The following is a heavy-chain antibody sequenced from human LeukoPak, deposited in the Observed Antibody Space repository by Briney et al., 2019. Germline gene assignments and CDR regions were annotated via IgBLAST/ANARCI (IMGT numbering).Heavy chain of an antibody. J-gene: IGHJ5*02. CDR1: AFSFRSYD. CDR2: IYSGGST. V-gene: IGHV3-53*01. CDR3: AKDLDSVAVANWFDP. Sequence: PGGTLRLSCAASAFSFRSYDMTWVRQAPGKGLEWVSIIYSGGSTFYADSVKGRFTISRDNSKNTLYLQMNSLRAEDTAVYYCAKDLDSVAVANWFDPWGQGTLVTVSS. D-gene: IGHD6-19*01.